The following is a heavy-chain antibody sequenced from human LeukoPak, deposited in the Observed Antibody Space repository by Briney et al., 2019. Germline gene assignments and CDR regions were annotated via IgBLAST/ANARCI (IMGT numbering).Heavy chain of an antibody. D-gene: IGHD2-2*01. CDR2: VNHSGST. CDR3: VIGTCTSVSCSDPFDF. Sequence: SETLSLTCEVSVESLSTYYYSWIRQPPGKGLEWIGEVNHSGSTDYKPSLRSRVKISLDTTKKQFSLKMNSVTAADTAVYFCVIGTCTSVSCSDPFDFWGQGTVVTVSS. J-gene: IGHJ4*02. V-gene: IGHV4-34*01. CDR1: VESLSTYY.